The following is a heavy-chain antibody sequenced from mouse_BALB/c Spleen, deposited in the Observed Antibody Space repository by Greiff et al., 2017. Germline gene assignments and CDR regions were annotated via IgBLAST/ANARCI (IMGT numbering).Heavy chain of an antibody. CDR1: GFSLTSYG. Sequence: VQRVESGPGLVAPSQSLSITCTVSGFSLTSYGVHWVRQPPGKGLEWLGVIWAGGSTNYNSALMSRLSISKDNSKSQVFLKMNSLQTDDTAMYYCARDCTTATYYAMDYWGQGTSVTVSS. V-gene: IGHV2-9*02. D-gene: IGHD1-2*01. CDR2: IWAGGST. CDR3: ARDCTTATYYAMDY. J-gene: IGHJ4*01.